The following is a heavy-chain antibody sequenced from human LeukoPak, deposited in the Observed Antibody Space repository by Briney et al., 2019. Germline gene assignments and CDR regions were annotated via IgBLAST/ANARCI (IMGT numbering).Heavy chain of an antibody. CDR3: ARPYYYDSRIDP. D-gene: IGHD3-22*01. Sequence: SETLSLTCTVSGGSISSGDDYWSWIRQPPGKGLEWIAFMYYSGSTYYNPSLKSRVTMSADMSKNQLSLKLSSVTAADTAVYYCARPYYYDSRIDPWGQGILVTVSS. J-gene: IGHJ5*02. V-gene: IGHV4-30-4*01. CDR1: GGSISSGDDY. CDR2: MYYSGST.